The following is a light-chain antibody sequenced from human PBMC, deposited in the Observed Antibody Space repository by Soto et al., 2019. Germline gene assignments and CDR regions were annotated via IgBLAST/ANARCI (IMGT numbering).Light chain of an antibody. Sequence: DIQMTQSPSTVSAYVGDSVTITCRASQSITTWLAWYQQRPGKAPKLLIYDVSILQSGVPSRFSGSGSGTEFTRTISSVQPDDFATYYCQHYKMYSPWTFGQGTKVEIK. CDR2: DVS. V-gene: IGKV1-5*01. CDR1: QSITTW. CDR3: QHYKMYSPWT. J-gene: IGKJ1*01.